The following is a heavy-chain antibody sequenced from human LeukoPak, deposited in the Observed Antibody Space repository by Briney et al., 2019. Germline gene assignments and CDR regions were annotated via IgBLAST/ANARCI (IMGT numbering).Heavy chain of an antibody. CDR2: INHNGNVN. V-gene: IGHV3-7*03. J-gene: IGHJ4*02. D-gene: IGHD2-21*02. CDR3: ARGGDWLFDY. CDR1: GFTFSNAY. Sequence: GGSLRLSCAASGFTFSNAYMNWVRQAPGKGLEWVASINHNGNVNYYVDSVKGRFTISRDNAKNSLYLQMSNLRAEDTAVYYCARGGDWLFDYWGQGILVTVSS.